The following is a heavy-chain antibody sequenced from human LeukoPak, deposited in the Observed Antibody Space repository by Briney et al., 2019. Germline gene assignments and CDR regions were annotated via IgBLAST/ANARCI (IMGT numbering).Heavy chain of an antibody. J-gene: IGHJ6*03. CDR3: ARAPRYQLLYYYYYYMDV. Sequence: SETLSLTCAVYGGSFSGYYWSWIRQPPGKGLGWIGEINHSGSTNYNPSLKSRVTISVDTSKNQFSLKLSSVTAADTAVYYCARAPRYQLLYYYYYYMDVWGKGTTVTVSS. D-gene: IGHD2-2*02. V-gene: IGHV4-34*01. CDR2: INHSGST. CDR1: GGSFSGYY.